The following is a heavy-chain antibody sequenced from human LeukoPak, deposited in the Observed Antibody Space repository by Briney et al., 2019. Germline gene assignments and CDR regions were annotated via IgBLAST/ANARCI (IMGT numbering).Heavy chain of an antibody. J-gene: IGHJ4*02. Sequence: SETLSLTCTVSGGSISSSSYYWGWIRQPPGKGLEWIGSIYYSGSTYYNPSLKSPVTISVDTSKNQFSLKLSSVTAADTAVYYCARPCSCCGGDCNDYWGQGTLVTVSS. D-gene: IGHD2-21*02. CDR3: ARPCSCCGGDCNDY. V-gene: IGHV4-39*07. CDR1: GGSISSSSYY. CDR2: IYYSGST.